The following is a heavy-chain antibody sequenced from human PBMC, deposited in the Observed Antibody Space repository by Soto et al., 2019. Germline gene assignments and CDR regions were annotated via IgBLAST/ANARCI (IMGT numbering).Heavy chain of an antibody. V-gene: IGHV3-48*01. CDR2: ISSSSSTI. CDR1: GFSFSEYD. J-gene: IGHJ3*02. CDR3: AGAFDI. Sequence: GGSLRLSCAASGFSFSEYDVNWVRQAPGKGLEWVPYISSSSSTIYYADSVKGRFTISRDDAKNSLYLQMNSLRAEDTAVYYCAGAFDIWGQGTMVTVSS.